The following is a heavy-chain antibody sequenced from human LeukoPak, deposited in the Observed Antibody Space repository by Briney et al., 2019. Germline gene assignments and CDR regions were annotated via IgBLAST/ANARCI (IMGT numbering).Heavy chain of an antibody. Sequence: SETLSLTCAVYGGSFSDYYWSWIRQPPGKGLEWIAEINHSGTSNYSPSLKSRVTISVDTSKNQFSLKLNSVTAADTAVYYCAGHGVATWFAPWGQGTLVTVSS. CDR3: AGHGVATWFAP. CDR2: INHSGTS. J-gene: IGHJ5*02. V-gene: IGHV4-34*01. D-gene: IGHD2-15*01. CDR1: GGSFSDYY.